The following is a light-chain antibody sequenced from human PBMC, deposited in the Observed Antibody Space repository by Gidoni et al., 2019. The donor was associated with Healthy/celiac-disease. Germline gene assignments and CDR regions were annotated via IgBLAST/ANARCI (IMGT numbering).Light chain of an antibody. J-gene: IGLJ2*01. CDR2: GNS. Sequence: QSVLTQPPSVSGAPGQRVTISCTGRSTNLGTGYAVHWYQQLPGTAPKLLIYGNSNRPSGVPYRFSGSMSGTSASLAITGLQAEDEADYYCQSYDSSLSGSGVVFGGGTKLTVL. CDR1: STNLGTGYA. V-gene: IGLV1-40*01. CDR3: QSYDSSLSGSGVV.